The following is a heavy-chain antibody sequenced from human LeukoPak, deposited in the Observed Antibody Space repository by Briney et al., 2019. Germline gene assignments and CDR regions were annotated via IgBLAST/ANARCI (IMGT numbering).Heavy chain of an antibody. J-gene: IGHJ4*02. CDR2: FDHEDGET. V-gene: IGHV1-24*01. D-gene: IGHD3-10*01. CDR3: AIISRGGHFDY. CDR1: GYTLTELS. Sequence: ASVTVSCKVSGYTLTELSMHWVRQAPGKGLEWMGGFDHEDGETIYAQKFQGRVTMTEDTSTDTAYMELSSLRAEDTAVYYCAIISRGGHFDYWGQGTLVTVSS.